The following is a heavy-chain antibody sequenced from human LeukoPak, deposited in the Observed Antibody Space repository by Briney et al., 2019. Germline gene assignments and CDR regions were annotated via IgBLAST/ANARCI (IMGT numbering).Heavy chain of an antibody. CDR3: ARDHVLLWFGELHYYYGMDV. Sequence: GGSLRLSCAASGFTFSSYSMNWVRQAPGKGLEWVSSISSSSSYIYYADSVKGRFTISRDNAKNSLYLQMNSLRAEDTAVYYCARDHVLLWFGELHYYYGMDVWGQGTTVTVSS. J-gene: IGHJ6*02. V-gene: IGHV3-21*01. D-gene: IGHD3-10*01. CDR1: GFTFSSYS. CDR2: ISSSSSYI.